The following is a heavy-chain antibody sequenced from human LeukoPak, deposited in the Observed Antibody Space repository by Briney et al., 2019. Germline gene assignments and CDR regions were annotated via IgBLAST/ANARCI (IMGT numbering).Heavy chain of an antibody. V-gene: IGHV3-74*01. CDR2: INSDGNSV. CDR3: AREYSSGWSLDY. J-gene: IGHJ4*02. CDR1: GFTFSSYW. D-gene: IGHD6-19*01. Sequence: GGSLRLSCEASGFTFSSYWMHWVRQAPGKGLVWVSRINSDGNSVTYADSVKGRLTISRGNAKNTLYLQMNSLKAEDTAVYYCAREYSSGWSLDYWGQGTLVTVSS.